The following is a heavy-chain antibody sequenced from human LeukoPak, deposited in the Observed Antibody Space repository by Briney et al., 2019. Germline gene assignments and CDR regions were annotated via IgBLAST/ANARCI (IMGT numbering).Heavy chain of an antibody. D-gene: IGHD3-10*01. V-gene: IGHV3-7*03. J-gene: IGHJ4*02. CDR1: GFTFSSYW. Sequence: GGSLRLSCAASGFTFSSYWMSWVRQAPGKGLEWVANIKQDGSEKYYVDSVKGRFTISRGNAKNSLYLQMDSLRAEDTAVYYCARDNDRITMVRGVTFDYWGQGTLVTVSS. CDR2: IKQDGSEK. CDR3: ARDNDRITMVRGVTFDY.